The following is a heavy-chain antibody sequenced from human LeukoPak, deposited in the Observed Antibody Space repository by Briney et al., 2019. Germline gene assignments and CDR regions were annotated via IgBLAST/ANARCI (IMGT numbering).Heavy chain of an antibody. CDR1: GGTFSSYA. CDR2: IIPIFGTA. J-gene: IGHJ6*03. Sequence: SVKVSCKASGGTFSSYAISWVRQAPGQGLEWMGGIIPIFGTANYAQKFQGRVTITADESTSTAYMELSSLRSEDTAVYYCARGVRYYDSSAPPYYYYYMDVWGKGTTVTISS. V-gene: IGHV1-69*13. D-gene: IGHD3-22*01. CDR3: ARGVRYYDSSAPPYYYYYMDV.